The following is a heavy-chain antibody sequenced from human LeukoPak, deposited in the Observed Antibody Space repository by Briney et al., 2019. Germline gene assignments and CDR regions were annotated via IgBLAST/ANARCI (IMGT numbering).Heavy chain of an antibody. V-gene: IGHV3-7*01. Sequence: GGSLRLPCAASGITFSSTWMTWVRQAPGKGLRGVATLKQDGSGKYYVDSVKARFTISRDNARNSLNLQMNSLRAEDTAVYYCAREYEVIGSGWYYYYMDIWGKGTTVTVSS. D-gene: IGHD6-19*01. J-gene: IGHJ6*03. CDR1: GITFSSTW. CDR2: LKQDGSGK. CDR3: AREYEVIGSGWYYYYMDI.